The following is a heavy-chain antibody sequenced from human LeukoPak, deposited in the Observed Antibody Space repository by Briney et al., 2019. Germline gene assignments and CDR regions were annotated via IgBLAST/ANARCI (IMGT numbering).Heavy chain of an antibody. Sequence: SVKVSCKASGGSFSTSGFSWVRQAPGQGLGWMGGVIPIYGTPSYAQKFQGRVTITTDESTSTAYMELGSLRSEDTAVYYCARDHWGIVENGYDYFYYDMDVRGQGTTVTVSS. CDR3: ARDHWGIVENGYDYFYYDMDV. J-gene: IGHJ6*02. CDR2: VIPIYGTP. D-gene: IGHD7-27*01. V-gene: IGHV1-69*05. CDR1: GGSFSTSG.